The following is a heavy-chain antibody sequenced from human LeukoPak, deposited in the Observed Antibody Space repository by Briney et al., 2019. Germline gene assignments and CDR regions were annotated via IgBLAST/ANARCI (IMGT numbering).Heavy chain of an antibody. V-gene: IGHV3-7*03. Sequence: PGGSLRLSCAASGFTFSSYWMSWVRQAPGKGLEWVANIKQDGSEKYYVDSVKGRFAISRDNAKNSLYLQMNSLRAEDTAVYYCARGIVVVLKRGFFDYWGQGTLVTVSS. CDR3: ARGIVVVLKRGFFDY. CDR2: IKQDGSEK. J-gene: IGHJ4*02. D-gene: IGHD2-15*01. CDR1: GFTFSSYW.